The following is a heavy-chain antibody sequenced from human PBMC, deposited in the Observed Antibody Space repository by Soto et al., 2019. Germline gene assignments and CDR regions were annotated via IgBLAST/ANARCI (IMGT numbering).Heavy chain of an antibody. D-gene: IGHD3-22*01. CDR3: ARDSSGRQYYGMDV. Sequence: PGGSLRLSCAASGFTFSYYGMIWVRQAPGKGLEWVSGISGGGGTTNYADSVKGRFTISRDNAKNSLYLQMNSLRDEDTAVYYCARDSSGRQYYGMDVWGQGTTVTVSS. J-gene: IGHJ6*02. V-gene: IGHV3-23*01. CDR2: ISGGGGTT. CDR1: GFTFSYYG.